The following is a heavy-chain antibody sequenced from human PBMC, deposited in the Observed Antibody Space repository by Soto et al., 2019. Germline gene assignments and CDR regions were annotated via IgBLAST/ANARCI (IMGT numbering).Heavy chain of an antibody. CDR2: INPSGGST. D-gene: IGHD3-3*01. CDR3: ARDYLHDFWSGYDFDY. CDR1: GYTFTSYY. J-gene: IGHJ4*02. Sequence: ASVKVSCKASGYTFTSYYMHWVRQAPGQGLEWMGIINPSGGSTSYAQKFQGRVTMTRDTSTSTVYMELSRLRSDDTAVYYCARDYLHDFWSGYDFDYWGQGTLVTVSS. V-gene: IGHV1-46*01.